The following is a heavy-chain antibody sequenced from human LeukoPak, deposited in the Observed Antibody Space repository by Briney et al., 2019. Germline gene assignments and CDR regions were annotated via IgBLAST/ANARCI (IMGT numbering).Heavy chain of an antibody. J-gene: IGHJ4*02. V-gene: IGHV4-30-2*01. CDR1: GGSISSGGYS. Sequence: SETLSLTCAVSGGSISSGGYSWSWIRQPPGKGLEWIGYIYHSGSTYYNPSLKSRVTISVDRSKNQFSLKVSSVTAADTAVYYCARVGYSNYEQYYFDYWGQGTLVIVSS. CDR2: IYHSGST. CDR3: ARVGYSNYEQYYFDY. D-gene: IGHD4-11*01.